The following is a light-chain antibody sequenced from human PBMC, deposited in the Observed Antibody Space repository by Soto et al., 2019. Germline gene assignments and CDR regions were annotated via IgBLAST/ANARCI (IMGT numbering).Light chain of an antibody. CDR2: EVS. Sequence: QSVLTQPASVSGSPGQSITTSCTGTSSDIGNYDFVSWYQQVPGTAPKAMIYEVSSRPSGVSNRFSGSKSGNTASLTISGLQAEDEAYYYCSSYTTSDTYIFGTGTKVTVL. V-gene: IGLV2-14*01. CDR1: SSDIGNYDF. J-gene: IGLJ1*01. CDR3: SSYTTSDTYI.